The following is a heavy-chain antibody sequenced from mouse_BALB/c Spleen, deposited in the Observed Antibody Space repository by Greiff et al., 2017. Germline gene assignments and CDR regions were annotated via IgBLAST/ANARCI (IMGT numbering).Heavy chain of an antibody. V-gene: IGHV1-4*01. CDR2: INPSSGYT. J-gene: IGHJ4*01. D-gene: IGHD1-1*01. CDR1: GYTFTSYT. Sequence: VQLQQSGAELARPGASVKMSCKASGYTFTSYTMHWVKQRPGQGLEWIGYINPSSGYTNYNQKFKDKATLTADKSSSTAYMQLSSLTSEDSAVYYCARRDYGRAYAMDYWGQGTSVTVSS. CDR3: ARRDYGRAYAMDY.